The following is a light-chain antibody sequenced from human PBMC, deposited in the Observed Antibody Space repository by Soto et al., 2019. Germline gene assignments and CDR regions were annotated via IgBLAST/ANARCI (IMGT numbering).Light chain of an antibody. CDR1: QSVSSNY. Sequence: EVVLTQTPGTLSLYPGERATFSCRASQSVSSNYLAWYQQKPGQAPRLLIYGAFKRATGIPDRFSGSGSGTDFTLTISRMEPEDFAVYCCQQYGSSPRTFGQGTKVDIK. V-gene: IGKV3-20*01. CDR3: QQYGSSPRT. J-gene: IGKJ1*01. CDR2: GAF.